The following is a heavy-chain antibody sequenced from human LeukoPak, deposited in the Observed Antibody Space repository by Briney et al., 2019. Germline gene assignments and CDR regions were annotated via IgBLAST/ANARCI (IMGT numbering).Heavy chain of an antibody. CDR1: GFTFSSNY. CDR3: ARDRGVTQGYYYYYYMDV. V-gene: IGHV3-53*01. J-gene: IGHJ6*03. CDR2: IYSGGST. Sequence: GGSLRLSCAASGFTFSSNYMSWVRQAPGKGLEWVSVIYSGGSTYYADSVKGRFTISRDNSKNTLYLQMSSLRAEDTAMYYSARDRGVTQGYYYYYYMDVWGKGTTVTVSS. D-gene: IGHD3-10*01.